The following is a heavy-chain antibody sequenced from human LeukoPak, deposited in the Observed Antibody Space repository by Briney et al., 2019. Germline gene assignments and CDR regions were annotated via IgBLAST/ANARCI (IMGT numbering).Heavy chain of an antibody. CDR3: AKFLKGLRLGELSSLPDY. CDR2: ISGSGGST. D-gene: IGHD3-16*02. CDR1: GFTFSSYA. Sequence: PGGSLRLSCAASGFTFSSYAMSWVRQAPGKGLEWVSAISGSGGSTYYADSVKGRFTISRDNSKNTLYLQMNSLRAEDTAVYYCAKFLKGLRLGELSSLPDYWGQGTLVTVSS. J-gene: IGHJ4*02. V-gene: IGHV3-23*01.